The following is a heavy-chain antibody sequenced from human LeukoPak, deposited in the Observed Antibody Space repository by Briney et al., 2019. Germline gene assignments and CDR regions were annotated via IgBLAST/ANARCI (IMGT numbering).Heavy chain of an antibody. D-gene: IGHD1/OR15-1a*01. V-gene: IGHV1-2*02. Sequence: GASVKVSCKTSGYTFTDHFMHWVRQAPGQGLEWMGWMNPDSGGTYYAQKFQGRVTMTRDTSISTAYMKLSSLRSEDTAVYYCATSGFAWPNGMDVWGQGTTVTVSS. CDR1: GYTFTDHF. J-gene: IGHJ6*02. CDR3: ATSGFAWPNGMDV. CDR2: MNPDSGGT.